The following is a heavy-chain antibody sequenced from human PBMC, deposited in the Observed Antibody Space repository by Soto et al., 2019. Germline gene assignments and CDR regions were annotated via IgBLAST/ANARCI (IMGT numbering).Heavy chain of an antibody. D-gene: IGHD2-2*01. Sequence: SETLSLTCAVYGGSFSGYYWSWIRQPPGKGLEWIGEINHSGSTNYNPSLKSRVTISVDTSKNQFSLKLSSVTAADTAVYYCARVRWGYCSSTSCYGNNYRINWFDPWGQGTLVTVSS. CDR3: ARVRWGYCSSTSCYGNNYRINWFDP. J-gene: IGHJ5*02. CDR2: INHSGST. CDR1: GGSFSGYY. V-gene: IGHV4-34*01.